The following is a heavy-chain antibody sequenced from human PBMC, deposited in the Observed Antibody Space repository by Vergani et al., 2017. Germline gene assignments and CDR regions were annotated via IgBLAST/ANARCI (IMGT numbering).Heavy chain of an antibody. J-gene: IGHJ6*02. CDR2: IIPVLGKT. CDR3: ARDPRGYGGDPEDYGYGMDV. CDR1: GATFRSNT. V-gene: IGHV1-69*08. Sequence: QVQLVQSGAEVKKPGSSVKVSCKASGATFRSNTISWVRQVPGQGLEWMGRIIPVLGKTKYAQDFQGRLTITADTSTSTAYMELTSLRSQDTAVYYCARDPRGYGGDPEDYGYGMDVWGQGTTVTVSS. D-gene: IGHD2-21*02.